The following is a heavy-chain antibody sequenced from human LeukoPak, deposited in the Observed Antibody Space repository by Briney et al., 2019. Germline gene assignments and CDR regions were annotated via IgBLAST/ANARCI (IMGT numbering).Heavy chain of an antibody. Sequence: GGSLRLSCAASGFTFSSYSMNWVRQAPGKGLEWVSSISSSSSYIYYADSVKGRFTISRDNAMNSLYLQMNSLRAEDTAVYYCASGPKRGGDYWGQGTLVTVSS. D-gene: IGHD1-26*01. CDR2: ISSSSSYI. CDR3: ASGPKRGGDY. J-gene: IGHJ4*02. CDR1: GFTFSSYS. V-gene: IGHV3-21*01.